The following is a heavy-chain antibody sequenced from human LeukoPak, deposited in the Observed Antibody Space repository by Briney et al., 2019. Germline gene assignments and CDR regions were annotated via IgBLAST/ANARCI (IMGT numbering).Heavy chain of an antibody. V-gene: IGHV4-59*01. CDR3: ARGSSWSYYSDY. Sequence: PSETLSLTCAVSGGSFSGYCWTWIRQPPGKGLEWIGYFHYSGSTNYSPSLKSRVTISIDTSKNQFSLKVSSVTAADTAVYYCARGSSWSYYSDYWGQGTLVTVSS. CDR1: GGSFSGYC. D-gene: IGHD6-13*01. J-gene: IGHJ4*02. CDR2: FHYSGST.